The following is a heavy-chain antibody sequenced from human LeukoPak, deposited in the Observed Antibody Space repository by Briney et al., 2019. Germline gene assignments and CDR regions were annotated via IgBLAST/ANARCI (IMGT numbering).Heavy chain of an antibody. J-gene: IGHJ4*02. CDR1: GGTFSSYA. D-gene: IGHD5-18*01. CDR3: ARDRVDTAMGPGLGFDY. V-gene: IGHV1-69*01. CDR2: IIPIFGTA. Sequence: SVKVSCKASGGTFSSYAISWVRQAPGQGLEWMGGIIPIFGTANYAQKYQGRVTITADESTSTAYMELSSLRSEGTAVYYCARDRVDTAMGPGLGFDYWGQGTLVTVSS.